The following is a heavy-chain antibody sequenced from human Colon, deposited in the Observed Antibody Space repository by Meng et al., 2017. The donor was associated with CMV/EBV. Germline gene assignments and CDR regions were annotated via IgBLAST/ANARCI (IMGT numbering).Heavy chain of an antibody. V-gene: IGHV3-11*01. D-gene: IGHD2-8*01. Sequence: GESLKISCAASGFTFSDYYMSWIRQAPGKGLEWVSYISTSGNTIFYADSVKGRFTTSRDNAKSSLYLQIDSLRAEDTAVYYCASTGPLYGLYFCYWGQGTLVTVSS. CDR1: GFTFSDYY. J-gene: IGHJ4*02. CDR2: ISTSGNTI. CDR3: ASTGPLYGLYFCY.